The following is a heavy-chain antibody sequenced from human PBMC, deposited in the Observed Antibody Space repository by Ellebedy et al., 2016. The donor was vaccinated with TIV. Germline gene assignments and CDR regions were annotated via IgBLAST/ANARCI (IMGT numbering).Heavy chain of an antibody. CDR3: ARSLTGTGPLGY. CDR1: GYTFPRSY. Sequence: AASVKVSCKASGYTFPRSYIYWVRPPPGQGLEWMGRINPNDGGTKYAQKFQDRGTMTSDTSISTAYMELNGLTSDDTAVYCCARSLTGTGPLGYWGQGTLITVSS. V-gene: IGHV1-2*06. J-gene: IGHJ4*02. CDR2: INPNDGGT. D-gene: IGHD7-27*01.